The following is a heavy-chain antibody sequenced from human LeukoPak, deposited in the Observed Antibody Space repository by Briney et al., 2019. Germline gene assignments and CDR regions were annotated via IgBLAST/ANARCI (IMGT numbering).Heavy chain of an antibody. D-gene: IGHD3-10*01. CDR3: AKDRTAVWFGELLFGAFDI. CDR1: GFTFSSYS. Sequence: PGGSLRLSCAASGFTFSSYSMNWVRQAPGKGLEWVSSISSSSSYIYYADSVKGRFTISRDNAKNSLYLQMNSLRAEDTAVYYCAKDRTAVWFGELLFGAFDIWGQGTMVTVSS. CDR2: ISSSSSYI. V-gene: IGHV3-21*01. J-gene: IGHJ3*02.